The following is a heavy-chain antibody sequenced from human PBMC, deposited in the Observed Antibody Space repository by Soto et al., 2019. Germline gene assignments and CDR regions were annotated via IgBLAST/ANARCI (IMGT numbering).Heavy chain of an antibody. Sequence: QITLKESGPPLVKPTQTLTLTCTFSGFSLTTSGVGVGWIRQPPGNALEWLALIYWDDDKRDSPSLKSRLTITKEASKKLVALTMTDMDPVDTATYYCARWPVREGFASWGHGTLGTVSS. CDR1: GFSLTTSGVG. D-gene: IGHD3-10*01. J-gene: IGHJ4*01. V-gene: IGHV2-5*02. CDR3: ARWPVREGFAS. CDR2: IYWDDDK.